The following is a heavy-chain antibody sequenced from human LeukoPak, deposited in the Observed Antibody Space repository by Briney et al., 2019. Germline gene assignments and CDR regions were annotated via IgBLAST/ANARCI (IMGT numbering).Heavy chain of an antibody. CDR2: ISAYNGNT. Sequence: ASVKVSCKASGYTFTSYGISWVRQAPGQGLEWMGWISAYNGNTNYAQKLQGRVTMTTDTSTSTAYMELRSLRSDDTAVYYCARDTRSPGIAAAGTPPFDYWGQGTLVTVSS. J-gene: IGHJ4*02. CDR3: ARDTRSPGIAAAGTPPFDY. CDR1: GYTFTSYG. D-gene: IGHD6-13*01. V-gene: IGHV1-18*01.